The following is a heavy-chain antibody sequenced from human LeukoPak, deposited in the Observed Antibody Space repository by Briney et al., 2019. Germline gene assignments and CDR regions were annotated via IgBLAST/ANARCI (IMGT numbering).Heavy chain of an antibody. J-gene: IGHJ4*02. CDR1: GGSISSGGYY. V-gene: IGHV4-30-2*01. D-gene: IGHD3-10*01. Sequence: SETLSLTCTVSGGSISSGGYYWSWFRQPPGKGLEWIGYIYHSGSTYYNPSLKSRVTISVDRSKNQFSLKLSSVTAADTAVYYCAREPPYYYGSGSYGDYWGQGTLVTVSS. CDR3: AREPPYYYGSGSYGDY. CDR2: IYHSGST.